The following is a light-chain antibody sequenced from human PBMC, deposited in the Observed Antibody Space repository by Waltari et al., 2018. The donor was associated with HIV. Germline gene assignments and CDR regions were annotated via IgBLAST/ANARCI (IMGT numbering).Light chain of an antibody. J-gene: IGLJ3*02. V-gene: IGLV1-44*01. CDR3: AAWDDSLSAWV. Sequence: QSVLTQPPSASGTPGPRVTISCSGSSSTIGRNTVNWFQQLPGPAPKLLIYSNNQRPSGVPDRLSGSKSDTSASLAISGLQSEDEADYYCAAWDDSLSAWVFGGGTKLAVL. CDR1: SSTIGRNT. CDR2: SNN.